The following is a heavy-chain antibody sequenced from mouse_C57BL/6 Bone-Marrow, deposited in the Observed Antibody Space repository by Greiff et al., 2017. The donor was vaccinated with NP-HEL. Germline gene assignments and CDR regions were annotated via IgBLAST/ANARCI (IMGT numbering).Heavy chain of an antibody. D-gene: IGHD2-13*01. CDR3: ARKDYYYYAMDY. CDR2: IYPGSGNT. J-gene: IGHJ4*01. Sequence: VQVVESGAELVRPGASVKLSCKASGYTFTDYYINWVKQRPGQGLEWIARIYPGSGNTYYNEKFKGKATLTAEKSSSTAYMQLSSLTSEDSAVYFCARKDYYYYAMDYWGQGTSVTVSS. V-gene: IGHV1-76*01. CDR1: GYTFTDYY.